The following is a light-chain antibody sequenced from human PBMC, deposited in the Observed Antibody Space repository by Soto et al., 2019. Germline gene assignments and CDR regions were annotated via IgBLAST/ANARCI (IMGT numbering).Light chain of an antibody. J-gene: IGLJ2*01. CDR1: SGHSNYA. CDR3: QTWGSGIVV. Sequence: QPVLTQSPSASASLGASVTLTCTLSSGHSNYAIAWHQQQSEKGPRYLMKLNSDGSHSKGGGIPDRFSGSSAGAERYRTISXXXXXXXADYYCQTWGSGIVVFGGGTKL. CDR2: LNSDGSH. V-gene: IGLV4-69*01.